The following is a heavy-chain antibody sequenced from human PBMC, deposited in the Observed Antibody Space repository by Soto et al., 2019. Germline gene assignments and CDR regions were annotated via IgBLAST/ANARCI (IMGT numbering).Heavy chain of an antibody. D-gene: IGHD3-16*01. V-gene: IGHV3-30*03. J-gene: IGHJ4*02. CDR2: ISFDGSNK. CDR1: GFTFSNYV. Sequence: QVELVESGGGVVQPGGSLRLSCVASGFTFSNYVLHWVRQAPGKGLEWAAVISFDGSNKYYADSMKGRFTVSRDNSKNTLYLQLTRLITEHTAMYYCAIFLRDVYPAMIHGAYWGQGNQVTVSS. CDR3: AIFLRDVYPAMIHGAY.